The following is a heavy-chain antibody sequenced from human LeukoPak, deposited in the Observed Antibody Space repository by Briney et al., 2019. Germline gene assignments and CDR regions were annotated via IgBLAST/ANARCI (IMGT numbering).Heavy chain of an antibody. CDR3: ARGNCSSTSCYVFDY. CDR1: GHTFTGYY. D-gene: IGHD2-2*01. V-gene: IGHV1-2*02. Sequence: EASVTVSCKASGHTFTGYYMHWVRQAPGQGLEWMGWINPNSGGTNYAQKFQGRVTMTRDTSISTAYMELSRLRSDDTAVYYCARGNCSSTSCYVFDYWGQGTLVTVSS. CDR2: INPNSGGT. J-gene: IGHJ4*02.